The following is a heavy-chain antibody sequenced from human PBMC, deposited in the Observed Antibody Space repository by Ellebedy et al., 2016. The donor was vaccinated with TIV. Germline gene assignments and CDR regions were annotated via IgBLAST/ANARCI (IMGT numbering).Heavy chain of an antibody. J-gene: IGHJ2*01. V-gene: IGHV4-34*01. D-gene: IGHD3-22*01. CDR3: ARPNYYDSSGYYYRYWYFDL. CDR2: INHSGST. Sequence: SETLSLTXAVYGGSFSGYYWSWIRQPPGKGLEWIGEINHSGSTNYNPSLKSRVTISVDTSKNQFSLKLSSVTAADTAVYYCARPNYYDSSGYYYRYWYFDLWGRGTLVTVSS. CDR1: GGSFSGYY.